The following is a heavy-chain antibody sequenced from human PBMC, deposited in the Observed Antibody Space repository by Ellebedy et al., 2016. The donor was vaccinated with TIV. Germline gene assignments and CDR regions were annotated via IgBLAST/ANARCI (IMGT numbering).Heavy chain of an antibody. J-gene: IGHJ3*02. CDR1: GFSFSTYW. CDR2: ISGSGGST. Sequence: GESLKISXAASGFSFSTYWMSWVRQAPGKGLEWVSAISGSGGSTYYADSVKGRFTISRDNSKNTLYLQMNSLRAEDTAVYYCAKAVSSSWKADAFDIWGQGTMVTFSS. D-gene: IGHD6-13*01. V-gene: IGHV3-23*01. CDR3: AKAVSSSWKADAFDI.